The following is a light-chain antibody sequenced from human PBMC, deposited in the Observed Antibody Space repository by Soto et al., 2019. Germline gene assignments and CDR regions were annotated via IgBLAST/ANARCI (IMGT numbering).Light chain of an antibody. CDR2: MAS. J-gene: IGKJ1*01. Sequence: IQMTHSPSTLSASVGDRVTITCRASQNIDIWLAWYQQKPGKAPKVLIYMASTLESGVPSRFSGSGSGTEFTLTISSLQPDDFATYYCQYYSTYSTFGQGTKVDIK. V-gene: IGKV1-5*03. CDR3: QYYSTYST. CDR1: QNIDIW.